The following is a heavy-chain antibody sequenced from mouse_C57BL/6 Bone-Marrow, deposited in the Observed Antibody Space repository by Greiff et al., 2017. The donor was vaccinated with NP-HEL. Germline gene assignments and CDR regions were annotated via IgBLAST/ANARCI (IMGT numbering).Heavy chain of an antibody. CDR2: IWSGGST. CDR3: ARNWGVVAHWYFDV. V-gene: IGHV2-2*01. CDR1: GFSLTSYG. D-gene: IGHD1-1*01. Sequence: QVQLQQSGPGLVQPSQSLSITCTVSGFSLTSYGVHWVRQSPGKGLEWLGVIWSGGSTDYNAAFISRLSISKDNSKSQVFFKMNSLQADDTAIYYCARNWGVVAHWYFDVWGTGTTVTVSS. J-gene: IGHJ1*03.